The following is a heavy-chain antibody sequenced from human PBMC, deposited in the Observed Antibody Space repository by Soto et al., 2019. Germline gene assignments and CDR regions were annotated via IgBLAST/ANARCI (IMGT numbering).Heavy chain of an antibody. J-gene: IGHJ4*02. Sequence: SETLSLTCTVSGGSIGTSFYYWGWVRQPPGMGLEWIGTIYYSGSTNYNPALQSRVTISIDTSKNQFSLNLNSVTAADTAVYYCARHVRGATWAYFDLWGQGTLVTVSS. D-gene: IGHD1-26*01. CDR2: IYYSGST. CDR3: ARHVRGATWAYFDL. V-gene: IGHV4-39*01. CDR1: GGSIGTSFYY.